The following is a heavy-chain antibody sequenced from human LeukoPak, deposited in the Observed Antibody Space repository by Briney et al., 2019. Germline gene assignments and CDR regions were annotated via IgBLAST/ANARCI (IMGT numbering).Heavy chain of an antibody. CDR1: GFTFNTYS. V-gene: IGHV3-48*02. Sequence: TGGSLRLSCEASGFTFNTYSMNWVRQAPRKGLEWVSYITSSSGTIYYADSLKGRFTISRDNAKNSLFLQMNSLRDEDTAIYYCARDSGRSGSDDYWGQGTLVTVSS. J-gene: IGHJ4*02. CDR3: ARDSGRSGSDDY. D-gene: IGHD3-10*01. CDR2: ITSSSGTI.